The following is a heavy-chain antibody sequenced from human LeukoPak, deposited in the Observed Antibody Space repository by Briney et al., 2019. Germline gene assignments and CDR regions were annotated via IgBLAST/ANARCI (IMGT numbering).Heavy chain of an antibody. Sequence: PGGSLRLSCAASGFTFSSYWMSWVRQAPGKGLEWVANIKQDGSEKYYVDSVKGRFTISRDNAKNSLYLQMNSLRAEDTAVYYCARDAVEGSYSYGLYYYYYYMDVWGKGTTVTVSS. CDR2: IKQDGSEK. J-gene: IGHJ6*03. V-gene: IGHV3-7*01. D-gene: IGHD5-18*01. CDR3: ARDAVEGSYSYGLYYYYYYMDV. CDR1: GFTFSSYW.